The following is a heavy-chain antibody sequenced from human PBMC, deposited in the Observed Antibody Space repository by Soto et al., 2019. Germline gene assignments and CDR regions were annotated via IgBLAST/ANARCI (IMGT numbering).Heavy chain of an antibody. V-gene: IGHV4-59*01. J-gene: IGHJ5*02. CDR2: VYSTEIT. CDR3: ARGSEAWFDP. CDR1: VDSISSYF. Sequence: PSETLALTCTVSVDSISSYFWSWIRQPPGKGLEWIGYVYSTEITNYNPSLKSRVAMSIDTSKKQFSLKVRSVTAADTAVYYCARGSEAWFDPWGQGTLVTVSS.